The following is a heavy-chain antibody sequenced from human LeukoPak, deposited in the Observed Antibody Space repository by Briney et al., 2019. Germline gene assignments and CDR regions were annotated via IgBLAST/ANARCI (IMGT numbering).Heavy chain of an antibody. J-gene: IGHJ2*01. CDR1: GFIFKDYA. D-gene: IGHD6-13*01. V-gene: IGHV3-23*01. CDR2: IHYSGRAT. Sequence: GGSLRLSCAASGFIFKDYAMNWVRQAPGKGLQWVSSIHYSGRATYYADSVKGRFTIFRDNSKNTLYLQMNSLRAEDSAVYYCAKAANEKTANVTAARSYWYFDLWGRGTLIAVSS. CDR3: AKAANEKTANVTAARSYWYFDL.